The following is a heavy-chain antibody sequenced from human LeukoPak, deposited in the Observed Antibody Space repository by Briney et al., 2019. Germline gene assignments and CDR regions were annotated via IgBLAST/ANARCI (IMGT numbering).Heavy chain of an antibody. CDR3: ARVNDFGDYFDY. J-gene: IGHJ4*02. CDR2: INTDGSST. V-gene: IGHV3-74*01. D-gene: IGHD3-3*01. CDR1: GFTFSDYY. Sequence: GGSLRLSCAASGFTFSDYYMSWIRQAPGKGLVWVSRINTDGSSTSYADSVKGRFTTSRDNAKNTLYLQMNSLRAEDTAVYYCARVNDFGDYFDYWGQGTLVTVSS.